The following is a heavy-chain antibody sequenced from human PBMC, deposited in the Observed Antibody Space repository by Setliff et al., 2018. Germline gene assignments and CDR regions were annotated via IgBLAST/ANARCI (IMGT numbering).Heavy chain of an antibody. D-gene: IGHD6-13*01. V-gene: IGHV1-18*01. CDR3: ARVGSSSWLHPDVYYYYGMDV. CDR1: GYTFTSYG. CDR2: ISAYNVNT. J-gene: IGHJ6*02. Sequence: GASVKVSCKASGYTFTSYGISWVRQAPGQGLEWMGWISAYNVNTNYAQKLQGRVTMTTDTSTSTAYMELRSLRSDDTAVYYCARVGSSSWLHPDVYYYYGMDVWGQGTTVTVSS.